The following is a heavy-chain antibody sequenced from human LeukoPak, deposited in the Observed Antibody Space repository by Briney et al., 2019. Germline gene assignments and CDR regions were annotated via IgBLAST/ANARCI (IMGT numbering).Heavy chain of an antibody. V-gene: IGHV3-21*05. J-gene: IGHJ3*02. Sequence: PGGSLRLSCAASGFTFSTQSMNWVRQAPGKGLEWVSYISHTGNDIYYGESVKGRFTISRDNAKNSRYLQMHTLRAEDTAVYYCAGDGTGVLPGDAFDIWSQGTMVTVSS. D-gene: IGHD1-1*01. CDR1: GFTFSTQS. CDR3: AGDGTGVLPGDAFDI. CDR2: ISHTGNDI.